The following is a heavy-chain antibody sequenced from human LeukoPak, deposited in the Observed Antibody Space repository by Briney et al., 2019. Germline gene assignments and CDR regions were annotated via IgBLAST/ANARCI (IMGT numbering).Heavy chain of an antibody. CDR2: IYYSGST. Sequence: PSETLSLTCTVSGGSISSYYWSWIRQPPGKGLEWIGYIYYSGSTNYNPSLKSRVTISVDTSKNQFSLKLSSVTAADTAVYYCARGTLYDLWSGYYPNWFDPWGQGTLVTVSS. V-gene: IGHV4-59*12. CDR3: ARGTLYDLWSGYYPNWFDP. J-gene: IGHJ5*02. CDR1: GGSISSYY. D-gene: IGHD3-3*01.